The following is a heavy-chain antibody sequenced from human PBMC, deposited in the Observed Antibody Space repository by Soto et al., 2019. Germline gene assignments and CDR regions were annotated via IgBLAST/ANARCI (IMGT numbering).Heavy chain of an antibody. J-gene: IGHJ6*02. CDR2: INAGNGNT. D-gene: IGHD3-10*01. CDR1: GYTFTNYA. V-gene: IGHV1-3*01. Sequence: ASVKVSCKASGYTFTNYAMHWVRQAPGQRLEWMGWINAGNGNTKYSQKFQGRVTITRDTSASTAYMELSSLRSEDTAVYYCARVYYYGSGSYGYYYYGMDVWGQGTTVTVSS. CDR3: ARVYYYGSGSYGYYYYGMDV.